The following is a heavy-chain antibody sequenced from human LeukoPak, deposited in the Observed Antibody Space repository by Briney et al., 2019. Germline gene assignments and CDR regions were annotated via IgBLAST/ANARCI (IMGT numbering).Heavy chain of an antibody. CDR1: GFTFSSYS. V-gene: IGHV3-48*04. D-gene: IGHD6-13*01. CDR3: AKGLAAAGTDY. CDR2: IRSSSNII. Sequence: GGSLRLSCAASGFTFSSYSMNWVRQAPGKGLEWVSYIRSSSNIIYYADSVKGRFTISRDNTKNSLYLQMNSLRAEDTAVYYCAKGLAAAGTDYWGQGTLVTVSS. J-gene: IGHJ4*02.